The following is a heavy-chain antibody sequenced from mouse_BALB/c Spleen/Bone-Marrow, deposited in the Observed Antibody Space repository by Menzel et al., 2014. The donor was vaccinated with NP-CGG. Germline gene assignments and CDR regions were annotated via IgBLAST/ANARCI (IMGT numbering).Heavy chain of an antibody. Sequence: VQLQQSGAELVKPGTSVKVSCKASGFAFTNYLIEWVKQRPEQGLEWIGVINPGSGGTNYNEKFKGKATLTADKSSSTAYMQLNSLTSYDSAVYFCARRDYAMDYWGQGTSVTVSS. CDR3: ARRDYAMDY. CDR2: INPGSGGT. V-gene: IGHV1-54*01. J-gene: IGHJ4*01. CDR1: GFAFTNYL.